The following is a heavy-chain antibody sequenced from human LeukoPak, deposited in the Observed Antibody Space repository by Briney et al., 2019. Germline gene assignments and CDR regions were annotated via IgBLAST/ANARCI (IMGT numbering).Heavy chain of an antibody. D-gene: IGHD3-22*01. CDR2: IGGSGGST. J-gene: IGHJ4*02. CDR1: GFTFSTYA. Sequence: GGSLRLSCAASGFTFSTYAMSWVRQAPGKGLEWVSVIGGSGGSTYYADSVKGRFTISRDNSRNTLYLQMNSLRAEDTAVYYCATAYYYDSRGYDPLDYWGQGTLVTVSS. CDR3: ATAYYYDSRGYDPLDY. V-gene: IGHV3-23*01.